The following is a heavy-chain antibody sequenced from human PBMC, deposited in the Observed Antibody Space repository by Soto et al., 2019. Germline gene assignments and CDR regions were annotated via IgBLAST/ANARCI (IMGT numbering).Heavy chain of an antibody. CDR3: ARDIDWYSNSSGFDN. CDR1: GFTFSSYG. J-gene: IGHJ4*02. CDR2: IWYDGSNK. D-gene: IGHD1-26*01. Sequence: GGSLRLSCAASGFTFSSYGMHWVRQAPGKGLEWVAVIWYDGSNKHYADPVKGRFTISRDNSKNTLSLQMNSLRAEDTAIYYCARDIDWYSNSSGFDNWGQGTLVTVSS. V-gene: IGHV3-33*01.